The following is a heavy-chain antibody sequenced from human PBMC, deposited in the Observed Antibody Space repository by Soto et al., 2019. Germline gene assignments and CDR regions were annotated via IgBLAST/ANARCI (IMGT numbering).Heavy chain of an antibody. CDR3: ARGYRLLGHFDY. CDR1: GFTFSSYA. V-gene: IGHV3-30-3*01. J-gene: IGHJ4*02. D-gene: IGHD6-25*01. CDR2: ISYDGSNK. Sequence: GGSLRLSCAASGFTFSSYAMHWVRQAPGKGLEWVALISYDGSNKYYADSVKGRFTISRDNSKNTLYLQMNSLRAEDTAVYYCARGYRLLGHFDYWGQGTLVTVSS.